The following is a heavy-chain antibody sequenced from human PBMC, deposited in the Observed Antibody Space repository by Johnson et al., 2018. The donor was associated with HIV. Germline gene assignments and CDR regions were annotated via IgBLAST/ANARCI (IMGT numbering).Heavy chain of an antibody. Sequence: VQLVESGGGLVQPGGSLRLSCAASGFTVSSNYMSWVRQAPGKGLEWVSFIYDGGTTYYADSVKGRFTISRDNSKTTLYLQMNSLRAEDTAVYYCARDRPSGSYYVDAFDIWGQGTMVTVSS. CDR2: IYDGGTT. D-gene: IGHD1-26*01. CDR1: GFTVSSNY. J-gene: IGHJ3*02. CDR3: ARDRPSGSYYVDAFDI. V-gene: IGHV3-66*02.